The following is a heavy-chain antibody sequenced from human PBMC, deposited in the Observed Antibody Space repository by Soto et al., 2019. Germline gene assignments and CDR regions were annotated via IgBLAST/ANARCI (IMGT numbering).Heavy chain of an antibody. D-gene: IGHD3-3*01. J-gene: IGHJ4*02. Sequence: QVQLVQSGAEVKKPGVSVKVSCKASGYTFTSYDINWVRQATGQGLEWMGWMNPNSGNTGYAQKFQGRVTMTRNTSISTAYMELSSLRSEDTAVYYCARGLRFLEWLLEYYFDYWGQGTLVTVSS. CDR1: GYTFTSYD. V-gene: IGHV1-8*01. CDR3: ARGLRFLEWLLEYYFDY. CDR2: MNPNSGNT.